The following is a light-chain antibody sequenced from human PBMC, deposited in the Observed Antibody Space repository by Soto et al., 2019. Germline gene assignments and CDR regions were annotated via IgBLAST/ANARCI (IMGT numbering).Light chain of an antibody. J-gene: IGKJ4*01. CDR1: QSITTF. CDR2: DAS. Sequence: DIHRTDAPATLSASILYRVTITFLASQSITTFLAWYQQKPGKAPQILIYDASKLEPGVPSRLSGGGSGTEFTLTISSLQPDDFATYYCQQYSTYPLTFGGGTKVDIK. CDR3: QQYSTYPLT. V-gene: IGKV1-5*01.